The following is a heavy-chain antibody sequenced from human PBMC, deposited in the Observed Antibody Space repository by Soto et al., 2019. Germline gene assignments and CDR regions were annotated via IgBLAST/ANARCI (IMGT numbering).Heavy chain of an antibody. D-gene: IGHD6-6*01. CDR1: GYTFTGYY. Sequence: ASVKVSCKASGYTFTGYYMHWVRQAPGQGLEWMGWVNPNSGGSNYAQKFQGWVTMTRDTSISTAYMELSRLRSDDTAVYYCARGLIAARPGYYYGMDVWGQGTTVTV. CDR3: ARGLIAARPGYYYGMDV. CDR2: VNPNSGGS. J-gene: IGHJ6*02. V-gene: IGHV1-2*04.